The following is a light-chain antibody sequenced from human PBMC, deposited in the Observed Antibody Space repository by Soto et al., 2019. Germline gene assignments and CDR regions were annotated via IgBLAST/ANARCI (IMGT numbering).Light chain of an antibody. Sequence: EIVLTQSPATLFLSQGERATLSCRASQSVSRNLAWYQQKPGQAPRLLIYDASNRATGIPARFSGSGSVTDFTLTISSLEPEDFAVYYCQQRSNWATFGPGTKVDIK. J-gene: IGKJ3*01. CDR1: QSVSRN. CDR2: DAS. V-gene: IGKV3-11*01. CDR3: QQRSNWAT.